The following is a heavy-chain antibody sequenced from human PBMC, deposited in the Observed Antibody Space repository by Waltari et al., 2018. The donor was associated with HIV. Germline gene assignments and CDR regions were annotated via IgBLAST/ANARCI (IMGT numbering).Heavy chain of an antibody. CDR3: ARGGSLPDYVYYYYIDV. CDR1: GFTFSPYG. V-gene: IGHV3-33*01. D-gene: IGHD4-17*01. Sequence: QVQLVESGGGVVQPGRSLRLSCAASGFTFSPYGMEWVRQAPGKGLEWVAVIWNDGSNKYYADSVRGRFTISRDNSKNTLYLQMNSLRVEDSAVYYCARGGSLPDYVYYYYIDVWGKGTTVTVS. CDR2: IWNDGSNK. J-gene: IGHJ6*03.